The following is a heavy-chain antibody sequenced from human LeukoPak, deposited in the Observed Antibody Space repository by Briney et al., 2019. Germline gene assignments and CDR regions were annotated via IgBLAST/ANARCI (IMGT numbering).Heavy chain of an antibody. CDR3: AKEIFSGLLYIDY. D-gene: IGHD5-12*01. V-gene: IGHV3-23*01. CDR2: ITDAVGST. J-gene: IGHJ4*02. Sequence: GGSLRLSCAASGFTFSSYALHWVRQAPGKGLEWVSAITDAVGSTHYADSVKGRFTISSDNSKNTVYLQMNSLRPEDMAVYYCAKEIFSGLLYIDYWGQGTLVTVSS. CDR1: GFTFSSYA.